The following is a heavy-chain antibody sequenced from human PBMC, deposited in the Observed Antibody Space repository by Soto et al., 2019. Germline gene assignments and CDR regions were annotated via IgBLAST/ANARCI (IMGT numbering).Heavy chain of an antibody. CDR1: GFTFDSYW. D-gene: IGHD5-12*01. CDR2: IKHDGGQT. Sequence: EVQLVESGGGFVQPGGSLRLSCAASGFTFDSYWMTWVRQAPGKGLEWVAHIKHDGGQTYYVDSVKGRFTISRDNAKTSLYLQMNSLRAEDTSVYFCARGGNGYENWPPYYYYGMDVWGQGTTVTVSS. J-gene: IGHJ6*02. CDR3: ARGGNGYENWPPYYYYGMDV. V-gene: IGHV3-7*01.